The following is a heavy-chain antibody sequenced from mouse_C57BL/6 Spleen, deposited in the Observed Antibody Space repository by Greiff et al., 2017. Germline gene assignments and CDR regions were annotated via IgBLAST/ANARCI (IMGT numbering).Heavy chain of an antibody. D-gene: IGHD1-1*01. CDR1: GYTFTSYW. J-gene: IGHJ1*03. CDR2: IDPSDSYT. CDR3: ARQTTVNWYFDV. Sequence: VQLQQPGAELVMPGASVKLSCKASGYTFTSYWMHWVKQSPGQGPEWIGEIDPSDSYTNYNQKFKGKSTLTVDKSSSTAYMQLSSLTSEDSAVYYCARQTTVNWYFDVWGTGTTVTVSS. V-gene: IGHV1-69*01.